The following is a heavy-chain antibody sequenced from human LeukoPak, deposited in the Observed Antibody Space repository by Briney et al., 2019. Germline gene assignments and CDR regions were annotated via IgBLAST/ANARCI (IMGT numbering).Heavy chain of an antibody. J-gene: IGHJ4*02. V-gene: IGHV4-59*11. Sequence: PSETLSLTCTVSGGSISSHYWSWIRQPPGKGLEWIGYIYYSGSTNYNPSLKSRVTISVDTSKNQFSLKLSSVTAADTAVYYCAGRKGYCSGGSCYALDYWGQGTLVTVSS. D-gene: IGHD2-15*01. CDR1: GGSISSHY. CDR3: AGRKGYCSGGSCYALDY. CDR2: IYYSGST.